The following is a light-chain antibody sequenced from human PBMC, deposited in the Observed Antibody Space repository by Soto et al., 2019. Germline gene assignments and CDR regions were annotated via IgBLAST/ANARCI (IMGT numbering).Light chain of an antibody. J-gene: IGKJ1*01. CDR2: GAS. CDR1: QSVISN. Sequence: EIVMTLSPATLSVFPGERATLSCRASQSVISNLAWYQQKPCQKPGLCTYGASTRVTGIPARFSGCGYGKGFSLTISGLQSEDFGAYSCQQYKNWPQTFGQGTKVDIK. V-gene: IGKV3-15*01. CDR3: QQYKNWPQT.